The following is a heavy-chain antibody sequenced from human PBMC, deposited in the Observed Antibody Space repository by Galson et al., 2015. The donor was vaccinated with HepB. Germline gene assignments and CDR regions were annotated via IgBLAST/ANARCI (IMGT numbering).Heavy chain of an antibody. CDR2: ISGSGGST. CDR1: GFTFSSYA. Sequence: SLRLSCAASGFTFSSYAMSWVRQAPGKGLEWVSAISGSGGSTYYADSVKGRFTISRDNSKNTLYLQMNSLRAEDTAVYYCAKAKSPATRPNIAAAVNYWGQGPLVTVSS. CDR3: AKAKSPATRPNIAAAVNY. J-gene: IGHJ4*02. V-gene: IGHV3-23*01. D-gene: IGHD6-13*01.